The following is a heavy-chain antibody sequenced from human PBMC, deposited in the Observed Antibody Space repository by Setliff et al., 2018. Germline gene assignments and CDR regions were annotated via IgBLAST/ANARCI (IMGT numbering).Heavy chain of an antibody. Sequence: PSETLSLTCTVSGGSISSSSYYWGWICQPPGKGLEWIGSIYYSGSTYYNPSLKSRVTISVDTSKNQFSLKLSSVTAADTAVYYCASLPYYDSSGYSLSYYWGQGTLVTVSS. V-gene: IGHV4-39*01. J-gene: IGHJ4*02. CDR1: GGSISSSSYY. D-gene: IGHD3-22*01. CDR3: ASLPYYDSSGYSLSYY. CDR2: IYYSGST.